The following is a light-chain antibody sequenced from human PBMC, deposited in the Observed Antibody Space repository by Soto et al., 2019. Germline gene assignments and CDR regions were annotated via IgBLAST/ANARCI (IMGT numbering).Light chain of an antibody. CDR1: SSNIGAGYD. J-gene: IGLJ2*01. V-gene: IGLV1-40*01. Sequence: QSGLTGPPSVSVAPLQRATISCTGSSSNIGAGYDVHWYQQLPGTAPNLLIYGNSNRPSGVPDRFSGSKSGTSASLAITGLQAEDEADYYCQSYDSSLSGSVFGGGTKVTVL. CDR2: GNS. CDR3: QSYDSSLSGSV.